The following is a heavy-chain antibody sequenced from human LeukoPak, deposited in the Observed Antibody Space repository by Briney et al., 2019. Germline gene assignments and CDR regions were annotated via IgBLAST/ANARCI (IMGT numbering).Heavy chain of an antibody. Sequence: GGPLRLSCTASGFTFGDYAMSWVRQAPGTGLEWVGFIRSKAYGGTTEYAASVKGRFTISRDDSKSIAYLQMNSLKTEDTAVYYCTTDPMDAGYYFDYWGQGTLVTVSS. CDR1: GFTFGDYA. J-gene: IGHJ4*02. CDR3: TTDPMDAGYYFDY. CDR2: IRSKAYGGTT. D-gene: IGHD2-2*01. V-gene: IGHV3-49*04.